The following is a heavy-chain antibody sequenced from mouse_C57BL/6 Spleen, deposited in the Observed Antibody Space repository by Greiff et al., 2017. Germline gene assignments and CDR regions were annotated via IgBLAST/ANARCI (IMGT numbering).Heavy chain of an antibody. Sequence: VQLKESVAELVRPGASVKLSCTASGFNIKNTYMHWVKQRPEQGLEWIGRIDPANGNTKYAPKFQGKATITADTSSNTAYLQLSSLTSEDTAIYYCVCGDYDGRDYAMDYWGQGTSVTVSS. D-gene: IGHD2-4*01. J-gene: IGHJ4*01. V-gene: IGHV14-3*01. CDR2: IDPANGNT. CDR3: VCGDYDGRDYAMDY. CDR1: GFNIKNTY.